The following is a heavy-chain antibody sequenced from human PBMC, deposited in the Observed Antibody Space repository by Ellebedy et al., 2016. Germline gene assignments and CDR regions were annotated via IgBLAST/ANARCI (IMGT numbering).Heavy chain of an antibody. D-gene: IGHD3-10*01. Sequence: SETLSLXXTVSGGSISSYYWSWIRQPPGKGLEWIGFIYSDGATKYSASLKSRVTMSMDTSQNHFSLRLNSVTAADTAVYYWARESYGSGINNWFDPWGQGTLVTVSS. CDR3: ARESYGSGINNWFDP. V-gene: IGHV4-59*01. J-gene: IGHJ5*02. CDR1: GGSISSYY. CDR2: IYSDGAT.